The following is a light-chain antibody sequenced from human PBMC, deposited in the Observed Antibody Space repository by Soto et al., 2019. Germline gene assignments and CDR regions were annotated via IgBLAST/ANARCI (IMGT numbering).Light chain of an antibody. CDR1: SSNIGSNY. J-gene: IGLJ3*02. CDR2: KNN. Sequence: QSVLTQPPSASGTPGQRVTISCSGSSSNIGSNYVYWHQQPPGTAPRGLIYKNNERPSGVPDRFSGSKSGTSASLAISGLRSEDEADYYCVAWDDSLSAWVFGGGTQLTVL. V-gene: IGLV1-47*01. CDR3: VAWDDSLSAWV.